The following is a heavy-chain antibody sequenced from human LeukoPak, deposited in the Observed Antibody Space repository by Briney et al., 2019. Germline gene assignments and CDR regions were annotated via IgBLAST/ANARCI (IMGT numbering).Heavy chain of an antibody. CDR2: IYYSGST. Sequence: SESLSLTCTVSGGSISGHYWSWIRQPPGKGLEWIGYIYYSGSTNYNPSFKSRVTILVDTSKNQFSLKLTSVTAADTAVYYCARVPSSGSYRDAFDIWGQGTMVTVSS. D-gene: IGHD6-19*01. CDR3: ARVPSSGSYRDAFDI. J-gene: IGHJ3*02. CDR1: GGSISGHY. V-gene: IGHV4-59*11.